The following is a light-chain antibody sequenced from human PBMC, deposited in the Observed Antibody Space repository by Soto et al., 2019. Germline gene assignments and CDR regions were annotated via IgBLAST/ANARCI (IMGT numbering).Light chain of an antibody. Sequence: QSALTQPPSASGSPGQSVTISCTGTSSDIGVYNYVSWYQQHPGKAPKLMIYEVSKRPSGAPDRFSGSKSGNTASLTVSGLQAEDEADYYCSSYAASNNLYVFGTGTKVTLL. CDR2: EVS. V-gene: IGLV2-8*01. CDR3: SSYAASNNLYV. CDR1: SSDIGVYNY. J-gene: IGLJ1*01.